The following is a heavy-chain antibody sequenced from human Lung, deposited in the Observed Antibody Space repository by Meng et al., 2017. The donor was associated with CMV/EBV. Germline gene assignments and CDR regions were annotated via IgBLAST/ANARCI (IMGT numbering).Heavy chain of an antibody. V-gene: IGHV4-39*01. CDR2: VVYSGTT. CDR1: GGHISSSSYY. CDR3: ARHHHSPTFNY. D-gene: IGHD1-14*01. J-gene: IGHJ4*02. Sequence: QLQLQDAGPGLVKPSVILSLTCIVSGGHISSSSYYWDWIRQPPGEGLEWIGSVVYSGTTYYTSSLKSRVSISVDTSKNQFSLKLSSVTAADTAVYYCARHHHSPTFNYWGQGTLVTVSS.